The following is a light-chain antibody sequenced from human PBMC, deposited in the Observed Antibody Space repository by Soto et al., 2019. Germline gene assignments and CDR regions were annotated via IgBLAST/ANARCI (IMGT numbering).Light chain of an antibody. V-gene: IGKV1-5*03. CDR2: KAS. Sequence: DSQMTQSPSTLSASVGDRVTITCRASRSASDWLAWYQQRPGEAPRMLISKASTLESGVPSRFNGSGSGSHFTLTITSLQPDDSATYYCQQYNSYSATFGQGTKVDIK. J-gene: IGKJ1*01. CDR1: RSASDW. CDR3: QQYNSYSAT.